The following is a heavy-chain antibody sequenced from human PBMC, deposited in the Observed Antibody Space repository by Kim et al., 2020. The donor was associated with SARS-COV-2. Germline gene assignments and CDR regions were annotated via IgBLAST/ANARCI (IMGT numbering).Heavy chain of an antibody. J-gene: IGHJ4*02. CDR1: GFPFSTFD. CDR3: IKGAALDY. D-gene: IGHD1-26*01. V-gene: IGHV3-23*03. Sequence: GGSLRLSCAASGFPFSTFDMSWGRQAPGKGLEWVSVIFGGDSTTKYADTVKGRFTISRDNSKNTLYLQMDSLRVEDTAIYYCIKGAALDYWGQGALGTVS. CDR2: IFGGDSTT.